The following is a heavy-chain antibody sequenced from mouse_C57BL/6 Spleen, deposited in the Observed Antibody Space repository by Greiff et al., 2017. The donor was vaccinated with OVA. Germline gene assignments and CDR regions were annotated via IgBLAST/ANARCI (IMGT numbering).Heavy chain of an antibody. CDR1: GFNIKDYY. Sequence: VQLKESGAELVRPGASVKLSCTASGFNIKDYYMHWVKQRPEQGLEWIGRIDPEDGDTEYAPKFQGKATMTADTSSNTAYLQLSSLTSEDTAVYYCTSPYYYGSSPLGYFDVWGTGTTVTVSS. CDR2: IDPEDGDT. D-gene: IGHD1-1*01. CDR3: TSPYYYGSSPLGYFDV. J-gene: IGHJ1*03. V-gene: IGHV14-1*01.